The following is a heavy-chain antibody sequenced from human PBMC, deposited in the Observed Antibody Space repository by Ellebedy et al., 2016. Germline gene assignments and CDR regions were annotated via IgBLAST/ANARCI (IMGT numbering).Heavy chain of an antibody. CDR3: TRDRSGTWDAEPANWFDP. V-gene: IGHV6-1*01. J-gene: IGHJ5*02. CDR2: TYYRSKWYN. D-gene: IGHD1-1*01. CDR1: GDSVSSNSAA. Sequence: SQTLSLTCAISGDSVSSNSAAWNWIRQSPSRGLEWLGRTYYRSKWYNSYAVSVKSRITINPDTSKNQFSLQLNSVTPEDTAVYYCTRDRSGTWDAEPANWFDPWGQGTLVTVSS.